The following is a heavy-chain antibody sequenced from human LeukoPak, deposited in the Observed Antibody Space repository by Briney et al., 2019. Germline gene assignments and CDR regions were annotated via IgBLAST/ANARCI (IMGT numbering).Heavy chain of an antibody. J-gene: IGHJ3*02. CDR3: ARDSRRELLHAFDI. D-gene: IGHD1-26*01. CDR1: GGSISTYY. Sequence: SETLSLTCTVSGGSISTYYWSWIRQPPEKGLEWIAYIDYSATTNYNPSPKSRVTISVDTSNNQFSLKLSSVTAADTAVYYCARDSRRELLHAFDIWGQGTMVTVSS. V-gene: IGHV4-59*01. CDR2: IDYSATT.